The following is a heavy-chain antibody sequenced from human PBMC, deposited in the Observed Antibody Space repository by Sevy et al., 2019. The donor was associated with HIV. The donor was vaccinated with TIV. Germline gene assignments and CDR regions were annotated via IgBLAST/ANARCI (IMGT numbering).Heavy chain of an antibody. D-gene: IGHD2-8*01. V-gene: IGHV3-23*01. J-gene: IGHJ4*02. Sequence: GGSLRLSCAASGFVFYDYSMSWIRQAPGKGLEWVATLSFGCGKINYADSVKGRFTISRDNSKNSFYLQMDNLRVEDTALYYCAREGCTRPHDYLGQGTRVTVSS. CDR3: AREGCTRPHDY. CDR1: GFVFYDYS. CDR2: LSFGCGKI.